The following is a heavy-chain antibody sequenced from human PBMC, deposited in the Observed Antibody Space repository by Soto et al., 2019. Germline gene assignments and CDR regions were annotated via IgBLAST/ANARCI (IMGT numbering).Heavy chain of an antibody. CDR1: GGTLSRSA. V-gene: IGHV1-69*01. CDR2: IIPIFGPA. J-gene: IGHJ4*02. D-gene: IGHD6-13*01. CDR3: GTGSSWTKVES. Sequence: QVQLVQSGAEVKKPGSSVEVSCKASGGTLSRSAISWVRQAPGQVLEWMGGIIPIFGPAIYAQKFRGRVSIIADESTRTDCMEMSSLRSDDTAVYYCGTGSSWTKVESWGQGTRVTVSS.